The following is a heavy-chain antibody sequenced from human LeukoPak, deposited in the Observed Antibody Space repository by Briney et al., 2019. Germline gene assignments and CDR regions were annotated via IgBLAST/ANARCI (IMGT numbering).Heavy chain of an antibody. CDR2: VFYTGKT. CDR3: SRVFDS. J-gene: IGHJ4*02. CDR1: GGSVSTSDYY. V-gene: IGHV4-39*07. Sequence: PSETLSLTCTVSGGSVSTSDYYWGWIRQSPVKGLEWIGDVFYTGKTNYNPSLRGRATISIDTSKNQFSLKLTYVTAADSAVYYCSRVFDSWGQGTLVTVSS.